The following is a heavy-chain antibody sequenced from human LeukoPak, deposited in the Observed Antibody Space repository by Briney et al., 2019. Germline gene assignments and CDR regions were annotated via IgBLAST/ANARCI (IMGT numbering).Heavy chain of an antibody. CDR3: AKDILDYCVSVTSYNPGAFDI. CDR2: ISSSSSYI. J-gene: IGHJ3*02. V-gene: IGHV3-21*04. CDR1: GFTFSSYS. D-gene: IGHD3-10*01. Sequence: GGSLRLSCAASGFTFSSYSMNWVRQAPGKGLEWVSSISSSSSYIYYADSVKGRFTISRDNAKNSLYLQMNSLRAEDTAMYFCAKDILDYCVSVTSYNPGAFDIWGQGTMVTVAS.